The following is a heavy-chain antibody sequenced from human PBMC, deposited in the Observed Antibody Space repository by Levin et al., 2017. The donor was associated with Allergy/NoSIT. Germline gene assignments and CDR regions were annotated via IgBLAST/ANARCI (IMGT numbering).Heavy chain of an antibody. D-gene: IGHD5-12*01. CDR2: ARNKDHSYTT. CDR1: GFTFSDYY. Sequence: PGGSLRLSCAASGFTFSDYYMDWVRQAPGKGLEWVGRARNKDHSYTTEYAASVKGRFTISRDNSKNSLYLQMNSLKTEDTAVYYCARDQGGYDYYYYGMDVWGQGTTVTVSS. J-gene: IGHJ6*02. CDR3: ARDQGGYDYYYYGMDV. V-gene: IGHV3-72*01.